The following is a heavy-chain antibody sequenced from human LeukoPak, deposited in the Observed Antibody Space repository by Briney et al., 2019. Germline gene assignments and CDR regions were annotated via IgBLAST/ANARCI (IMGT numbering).Heavy chain of an antibody. CDR1: GFTFSSYS. J-gene: IGHJ5*02. V-gene: IGHV3-21*01. Sequence: GGSLRLSCAASGFTFSSYSMNWVRQAPGKGLEWVSSISSSSSYIYYADSVKGRFTISRDNAKNSLYLQMNSLRAEDTAVYYCARDPIVRDPREWFDPWGQGTLVTVSS. D-gene: IGHD3-10*01. CDR3: ARDPIVRDPREWFDP. CDR2: ISSSSSYI.